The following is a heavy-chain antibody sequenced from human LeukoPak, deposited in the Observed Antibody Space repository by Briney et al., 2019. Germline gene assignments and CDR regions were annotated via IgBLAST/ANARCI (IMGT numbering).Heavy chain of an antibody. CDR1: GFTFSTYG. CDR2: IRASGDST. CDR3: AKDVSGSVYLFYY. D-gene: IGHD5/OR15-5a*01. Sequence: PGGSLRLSCAASGFTFSTYGMNWVRQAPGKGLEWVSVIRASGDSTYYADSVKGRFSISRDNSKNTLFLQMNSLRAEDTAVYYWAKDVSGSVYLFYYRGAGTLVT. J-gene: IGHJ4*03. V-gene: IGHV3-23*01.